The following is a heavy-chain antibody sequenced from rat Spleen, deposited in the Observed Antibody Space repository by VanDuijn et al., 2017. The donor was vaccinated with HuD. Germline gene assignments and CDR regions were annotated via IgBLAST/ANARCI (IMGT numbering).Heavy chain of an antibody. Sequence: EVQLVESGGGLVQPGRSLKLSCAASGFTFSNYDMAWVRQAPTKGLEWIASISTGGGNTYYRDSVKGRFTISRDNAKNTQYLQMDSLRSEDTATYYCARSGNYDGSYWDWYFDFWGPGTMVTVSS. CDR1: GFTFSNYD. D-gene: IGHD1-12*02. V-gene: IGHV5S13*01. CDR2: ISTGGGNT. J-gene: IGHJ1*01. CDR3: ARSGNYDGSYWDWYFDF.